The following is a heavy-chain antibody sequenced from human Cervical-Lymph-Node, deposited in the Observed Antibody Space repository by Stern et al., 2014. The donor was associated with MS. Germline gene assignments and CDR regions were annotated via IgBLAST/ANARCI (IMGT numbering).Heavy chain of an antibody. CDR1: GYTFTTYA. J-gene: IGHJ4*02. CDR2: VNPGIGNT. Sequence: QVQLMQSGAEVKKPGASVKVSCKTSGYTFTTYALHWVRQAPGQRLEWMGWVNPGIGNTHYSQRFQGRISITRDTSASTAHMDLSSLRSEDTALYYCAREGLLHNFYSGAYYYDYWGQGTLVTVSS. D-gene: IGHD3-22*01. V-gene: IGHV1-3*01. CDR3: AREGLLHNFYSGAYYYDY.